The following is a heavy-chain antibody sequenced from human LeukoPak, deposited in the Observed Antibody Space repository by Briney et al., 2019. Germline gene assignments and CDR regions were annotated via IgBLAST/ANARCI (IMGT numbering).Heavy chain of an antibody. CDR1: GGSISSGSYY. Sequence: SETLSLTCTVSGGSISSGSYYWGWIRQPAGKGLEWIGRIYTSGSTNYNPSLKSRVTISVDTSKNQFSLKLSSVTAADTAVYYCARETYYYDSSGYYRWFDPWGQGTLVTVSS. J-gene: IGHJ5*02. D-gene: IGHD3-22*01. CDR3: ARETYYYDSSGYYRWFDP. V-gene: IGHV4-61*02. CDR2: IYTSGST.